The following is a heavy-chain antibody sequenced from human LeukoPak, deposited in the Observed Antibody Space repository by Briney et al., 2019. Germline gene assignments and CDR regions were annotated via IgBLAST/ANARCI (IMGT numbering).Heavy chain of an antibody. J-gene: IGHJ3*02. CDR2: ISGSGGST. Sequence: GGSLRLSCAASGFTFSSYAMSWVRQAPGKGLEWVSAISGSGGSTYSADSVKGRFTISRDNSRNTLYLQMNTLRAEDTAVYYCAKDREYSYVYDAFDIWGQGTLVTVSS. CDR3: AKDREYSYVYDAFDI. D-gene: IGHD3-16*01. V-gene: IGHV3-23*01. CDR1: GFTFSSYA.